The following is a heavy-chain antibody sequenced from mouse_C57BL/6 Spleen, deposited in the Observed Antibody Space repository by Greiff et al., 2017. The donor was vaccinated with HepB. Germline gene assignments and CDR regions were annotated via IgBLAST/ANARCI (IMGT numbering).Heavy chain of an antibody. Sequence: EVQLQQSGPELVKPGASVKISCKASGYSFTGYYMNWVKQSPEKSLEWIGEINPSTGGTTYNQKFKAKATLTVDKSSSTAYMQLKSLTSEDSAVYYCARKGYDGYYRGIMDYWGQGTSVTVSS. CDR3: ARKGYDGYYRGIMDY. V-gene: IGHV1-42*01. CDR2: INPSTGGT. CDR1: GYSFTGYY. D-gene: IGHD2-3*01. J-gene: IGHJ4*01.